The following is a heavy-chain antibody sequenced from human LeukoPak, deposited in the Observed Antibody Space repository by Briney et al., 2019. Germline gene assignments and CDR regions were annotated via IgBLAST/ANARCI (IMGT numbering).Heavy chain of an antibody. D-gene: IGHD3-10*01. CDR1: GFTVSSNY. Sequence: GGSLRLSCAASGFTVSSNYMSWVRQTPGKGLEWVANIKEDGSQKYYADSVMGRFTISRDNAENSLYLQLNSLRAEDTAMYYCAGDRGYLQFDYWGQGTLVTVSS. J-gene: IGHJ4*02. V-gene: IGHV3-7*03. CDR2: IKEDGSQK. CDR3: AGDRGYLQFDY.